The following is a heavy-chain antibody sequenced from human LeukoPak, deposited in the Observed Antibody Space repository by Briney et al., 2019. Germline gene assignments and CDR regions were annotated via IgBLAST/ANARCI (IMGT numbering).Heavy chain of an antibody. Sequence: PGGSLGLSCAASGFTFDDFDMSWVRQVPGKGLEFVSGVSRNGRNTGYADSVKGRFTISRDNPKNSLYLQMDGLRAEDTAFYYCARPATGHYYYYMDVWGRGTTVTVSS. D-gene: IGHD6-13*01. V-gene: IGHV3-20*04. CDR3: ARPATGHYYYYMDV. CDR2: VSRNGRNT. J-gene: IGHJ6*03. CDR1: GFTFDDFD.